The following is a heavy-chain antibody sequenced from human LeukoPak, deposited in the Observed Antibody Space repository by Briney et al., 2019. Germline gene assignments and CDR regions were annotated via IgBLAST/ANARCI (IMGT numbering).Heavy chain of an antibody. V-gene: IGHV3-23*01. CDR2: ISGSGGST. D-gene: IGHD6-6*01. CDR1: GFTFSSYA. Sequence: GGSLRLSCAASGFTFSSYAMSWVRQAPGKGLEWVSAISGSGGSTYHADSVKGRFTISRDNSKNTLYLQMNSLRAEDTAVYYCAKVVGSSSSGSMDVWGQGTTVTVSS. CDR3: AKVVGSSSSGSMDV. J-gene: IGHJ6*02.